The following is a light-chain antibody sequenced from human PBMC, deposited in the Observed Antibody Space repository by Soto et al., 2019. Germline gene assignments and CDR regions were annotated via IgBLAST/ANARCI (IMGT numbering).Light chain of an antibody. CDR1: QTIATF. V-gene: IGKV1-39*01. CDR3: QQYNSYSPWT. J-gene: IGKJ1*01. CDR2: GAS. Sequence: DIQMTQSPSSLSASVGDRVTITCRASQTIATFLNWYQQKPGKAPKLLIYGASILQSGVPSRFSGSGSGADFTLTISSLQPEDSATYYCQQYNSYSPWTFGQGTKVDI.